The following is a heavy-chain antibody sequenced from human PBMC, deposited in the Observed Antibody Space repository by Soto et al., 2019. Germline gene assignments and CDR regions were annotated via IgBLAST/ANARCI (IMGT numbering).Heavy chain of an antibody. CDR1: GFTFSSYS. J-gene: IGHJ4*02. CDR2: ISSSSSYI. V-gene: IGHV3-21*01. CDR3: ARTGLYYDFWSGPPYYFDY. D-gene: IGHD3-3*01. Sequence: GGSLRLSCAASGFTFSSYSMNWVRQAPGKGLEWVSSISSSSSYIYYADSVKGRFTISRDNAKNSLYLQMNSLRAEDTAVYYCARTGLYYDFWSGPPYYFDYWGQGTLVTVSS.